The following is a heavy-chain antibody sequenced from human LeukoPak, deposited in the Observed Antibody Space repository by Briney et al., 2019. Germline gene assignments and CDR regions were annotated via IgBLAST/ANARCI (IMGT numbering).Heavy chain of an antibody. Sequence: PLGSVNVSCKASGYTFTNYVITWVRQAPGQGLEWMGWISTYNGNTNYAPKLQGRLNITTDTYTSTAYMELRSLRSDDTAVFYCARSGAHYFDTSGTHSDYWRRGTVLSVSS. CDR2: ISTYNGNT. CDR1: GYTFTNYV. V-gene: IGHV1-18*01. J-gene: IGHJ4*02. D-gene: IGHD3-22*01. CDR3: ARSGAHYFDTSGTHSDY.